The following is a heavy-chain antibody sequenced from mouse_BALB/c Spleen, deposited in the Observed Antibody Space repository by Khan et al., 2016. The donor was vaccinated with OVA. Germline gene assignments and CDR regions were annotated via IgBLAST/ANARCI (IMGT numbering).Heavy chain of an antibody. D-gene: IGHD2-4*01. CDR3: RRTVYYDYDSFPY. V-gene: IGHV3-2*02. J-gene: IGHJ3*01. CDR2: LNYSGNT. Sequence: VQLKESGPGLVKPSQSLSLTCTVTGYSITSEYAWNWIRHFPGNKLEWMGYLNYSGNTRYNPSLKSQISITRDTSKNQVFLELNSLTTEDSATYYCRRTVYYDYDSFPYWGQGTLVTVSA. CDR1: GYSITSEYA.